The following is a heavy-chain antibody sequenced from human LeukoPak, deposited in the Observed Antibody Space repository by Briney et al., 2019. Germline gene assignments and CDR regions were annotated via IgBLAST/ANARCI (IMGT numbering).Heavy chain of an antibody. Sequence: PSETLSLTCTVSGGSISSYYWSWIRQPPGKGLEWIGYIYYSGSTNYNPSLKSRVTISVDTSKNQFSLKLSSVTAADTAVYYCARRLGYDSSGYPVCWFDPWGQGTLVTVSS. D-gene: IGHD3-22*01. CDR3: ARRLGYDSSGYPVCWFDP. CDR2: IYYSGST. CDR1: GGSISSYY. V-gene: IGHV4-59*01. J-gene: IGHJ5*02.